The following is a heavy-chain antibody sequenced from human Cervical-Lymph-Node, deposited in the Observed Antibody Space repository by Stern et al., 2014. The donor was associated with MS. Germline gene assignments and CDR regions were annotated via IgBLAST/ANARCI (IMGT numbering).Heavy chain of an antibody. D-gene: IGHD2-2*02. CDR1: GFAFNSHG. CDR2: ISYDEKNK. CDR3: ARGGRCTNTGCYRRSGDL. J-gene: IGHJ5*02. V-gene: IGHV3-30*03. Sequence: VQLVESGGGVVQPGGSLRLSCAASGFAFNSHGMHWVRQAPGKGLEWGAVISYDEKNKHVTDSVKGRFTISRDNSKNTLYLQMNSLGAEDTAVYYCARGGRCTNTGCYRRSGDLWGQGTLVIVSS.